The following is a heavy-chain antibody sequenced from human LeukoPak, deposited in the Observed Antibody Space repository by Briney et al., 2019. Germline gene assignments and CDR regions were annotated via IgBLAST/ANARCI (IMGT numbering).Heavy chain of an antibody. CDR3: ASSSSWYGPDY. CDR2: ISYDGSNK. D-gene: IGHD6-13*01. Sequence: PGRSLRLSCAASGFTFSSYAMHWVRQAPGKGLEWVAVISYDGSNKYYADSVKGRFTISRDNSKNTLYLQMNSLRAEDTAVYYCASSSSWYGPDYWGQGTLVTVSS. CDR1: GFTFSSYA. J-gene: IGHJ4*02. V-gene: IGHV3-30*14.